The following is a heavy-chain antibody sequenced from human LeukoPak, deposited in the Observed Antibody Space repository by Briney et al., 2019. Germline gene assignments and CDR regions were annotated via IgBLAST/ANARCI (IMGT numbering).Heavy chain of an antibody. CDR1: GYTFTSYD. CDR3: ARAPRITMDRGVIYWFDP. V-gene: IGHV1-8*03. D-gene: IGHD3-10*01. J-gene: IGHJ5*02. Sequence: ASVKVSCKASGYTFTSYDINWVRQATGQGLEWMGWMNPNSGNTGYAQKFQGIVTITRNTSISTAYMELSSLRSEDTAVYYCARAPRITMDRGVIYWFDPWGQGTLVTVSS. CDR2: MNPNSGNT.